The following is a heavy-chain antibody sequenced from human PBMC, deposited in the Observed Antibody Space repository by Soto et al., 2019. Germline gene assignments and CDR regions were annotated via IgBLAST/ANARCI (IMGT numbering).Heavy chain of an antibody. CDR3: ARRLSSQLVGVDHYYFDY. J-gene: IGHJ4*02. V-gene: IGHV4-39*01. D-gene: IGHD6-6*01. Sequence: QLQLQESGPGLVEPSETLSLTCTVSGGSISTSISSSNYYWGWIRQSPGKGLEWIGSIYHTGNTYYHPSLESRVTISVDTSKNQFSLKLSSVTAADTAVYYCARRLSSQLVGVDHYYFDYWGQGTLVTVAS. CDR2: IYHTGNT. CDR1: GGSISTSISSSNYY.